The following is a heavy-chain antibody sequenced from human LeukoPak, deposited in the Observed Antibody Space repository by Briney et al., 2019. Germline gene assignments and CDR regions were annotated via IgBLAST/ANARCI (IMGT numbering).Heavy chain of an antibody. J-gene: IGHJ4*02. V-gene: IGHV5-51*01. D-gene: IGHD6-19*01. CDR1: GSSFTTYW. CDR3: ARRGSSGWLDY. CDR2: VYPGGSIT. Sequence: GESLKISCQGFGSSFTTYWIGWVRQTPGKGLEWMGIVYPGGSITHYSPSFQGQVTISADKSTSTAYLQWSSLRASDTAMYYCARRGSSGWLDYWGQGTLVTVSS.